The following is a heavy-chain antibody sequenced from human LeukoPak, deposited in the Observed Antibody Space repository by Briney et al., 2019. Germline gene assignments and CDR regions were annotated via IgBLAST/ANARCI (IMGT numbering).Heavy chain of an antibody. CDR1: GFTFSAYA. D-gene: IGHD3-22*01. J-gene: IGHJ4*02. CDR2: ISGGGGRT. V-gene: IGHV3-23*01. Sequence: GRSLRLSCAASGFTFSAYAMSWVRQAPGKGVEWVSTISGGGGRTHYADSVKGRFTSSRDNSNNTLYLQMDSLRAEDTGVYYCAKALYYYDSSGYYWPSGFDYWGQGTLVTVSS. CDR3: AKALYYYDSSGYYWPSGFDY.